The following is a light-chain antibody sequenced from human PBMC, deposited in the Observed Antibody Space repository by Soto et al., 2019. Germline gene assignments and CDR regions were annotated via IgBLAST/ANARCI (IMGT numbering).Light chain of an antibody. Sequence: SYELTQPPSVSVSPGQTARITCCGDALPKQYAYWYQQKPGQAPVLVIYKDSERPSGIPERFSGSSSETTVTLTISGVQAEDESDYYCQSADSSGTYVVFGGGTKLTVL. J-gene: IGLJ2*01. CDR1: ALPKQY. CDR2: KDS. V-gene: IGLV3-25*03. CDR3: QSADSSGTYVV.